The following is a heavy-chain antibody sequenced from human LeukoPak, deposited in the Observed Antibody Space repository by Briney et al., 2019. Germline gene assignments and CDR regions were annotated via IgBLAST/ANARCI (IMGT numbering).Heavy chain of an antibody. CDR2: ISDGGKTK. D-gene: IGHD5-12*01. CDR3: ARDYSGWSLDP. Sequence: GGSLRLSCAASGFTFSSYEMNWVRQAPGKGLEWVSYISDGGKTKYYADSVKGRFTISRDNAKNSLYLQMNSLRAEDTAVYYCARDYSGWSLDPWGQGTLVTVSS. V-gene: IGHV3-48*03. J-gene: IGHJ5*02. CDR1: GFTFSSYE.